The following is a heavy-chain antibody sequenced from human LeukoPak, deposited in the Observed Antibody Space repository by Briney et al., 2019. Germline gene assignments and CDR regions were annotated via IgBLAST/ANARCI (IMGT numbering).Heavy chain of an antibody. D-gene: IGHD2/OR15-2a*01. J-gene: IGHJ6*02. Sequence: PGGSLRLSCAASGFTFTNYWMHWVRQGPGTGLVWVSRISAEGSSIAFADSVKGRFTISRDNAKNTVYLQMNTLRVEDTAVYYCAGAGGTTFFGMDVWGQGTTVTVSS. CDR1: GFTFTNYW. CDR3: AGAGGTTFFGMDV. V-gene: IGHV3-74*03. CDR2: ISAEGSSI.